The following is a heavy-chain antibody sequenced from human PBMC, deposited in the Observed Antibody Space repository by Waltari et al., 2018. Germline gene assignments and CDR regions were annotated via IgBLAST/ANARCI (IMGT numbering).Heavy chain of an antibody. Sequence: QVQLQESGPGLVKPSQTLSLTCTVSGGSISSGSYYWSWIRQPAVKGLEWIGRIYTSGSTNYNPSLKSRVTISVDTSKNQFSLKLSSVTAADTAVYYCATSINWNDVLDPWGQGTLVTVSS. V-gene: IGHV4-61*02. CDR1: GGSISSGSYY. D-gene: IGHD1-1*01. J-gene: IGHJ5*02. CDR2: IYTSGST. CDR3: ATSINWNDVLDP.